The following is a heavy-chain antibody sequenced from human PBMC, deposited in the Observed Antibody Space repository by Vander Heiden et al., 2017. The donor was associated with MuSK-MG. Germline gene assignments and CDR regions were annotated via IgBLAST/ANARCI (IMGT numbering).Heavy chain of an antibody. V-gene: IGHV4-34*01. CDR2: INHSGST. D-gene: IGHD6-19*01. CDR1: GRSFSGYY. J-gene: IGHJ3*02. Sequence: QVQLQQWGAGLLKPSETLSLTCAVYGRSFSGYYWSWIRQPPGKGLEWIGEINHSGSTNYNPSLKSRVTISVDTSKNQFSLKLSSVTAADTAVYYCARVGWFDAFDIWGQGTMVTVSS. CDR3: ARVGWFDAFDI.